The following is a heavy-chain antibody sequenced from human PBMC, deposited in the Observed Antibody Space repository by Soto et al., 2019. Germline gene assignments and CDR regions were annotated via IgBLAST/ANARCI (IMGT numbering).Heavy chain of an antibody. V-gene: IGHV4-59*01. D-gene: IGHD2-15*01. CDR2: IYYSGST. CDR3: ARAGAATLSDY. Sequence: QVQLQESGPGRVKPSETLSRTCTVSSGSISNYYWSWIRQPPGKGLEWIGDIYYSGSTNYNPSLKSRVTISVAASKNQFSLKLSSVTAADTAVYYCARAGAATLSDYWGQGTLVTVSS. J-gene: IGHJ4*02. CDR1: SGSISNYY.